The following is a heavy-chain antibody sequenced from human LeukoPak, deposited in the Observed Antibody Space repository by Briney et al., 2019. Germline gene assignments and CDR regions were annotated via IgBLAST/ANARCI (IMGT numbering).Heavy chain of an antibody. D-gene: IGHD3-10*01. J-gene: IGHJ4*02. CDR3: ARDRDGSGSYSPIDY. CDR1: GFTVSDNF. V-gene: IGHV3-53*05. Sequence: GGSLRLSCAASGFTVSDNFMGWVRQAPGKGLEWVSIIYSGGNTYYADSVKGRFTISRDNSKNTLYLQMNSLRAEDTAVYYCARDRDGSGSYSPIDYWGQGTLVTVSS. CDR2: IYSGGNT.